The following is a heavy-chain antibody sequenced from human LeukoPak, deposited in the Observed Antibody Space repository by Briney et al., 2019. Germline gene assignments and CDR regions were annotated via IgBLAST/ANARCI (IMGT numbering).Heavy chain of an antibody. J-gene: IGHJ4*02. V-gene: IGHV7-4-1*02. CDR2: INTNTGNP. CDR3: ARDQVGGWLQFSSRPYFDY. Sequence: ASVKVSCKASGYTFTSYAMNWVRQAPGQGLEWMGWINTNTGNPTYAQGFTGRFVFSLDTSVSTAYLQISSLKAEDTAVYYCARDQVGGWLQFSSRPYFDYWGQGTLVTVSS. CDR1: GYTFTSYA. D-gene: IGHD5-24*01.